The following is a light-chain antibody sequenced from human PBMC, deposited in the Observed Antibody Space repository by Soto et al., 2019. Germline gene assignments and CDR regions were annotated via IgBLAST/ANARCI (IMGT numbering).Light chain of an antibody. J-gene: IGLJ3*02. CDR3: RSYASSATLV. Sequence: QSVLTQPPSVSGSPGQSVTISCTGTSSDIGYHNRVSWYQQPPGTAPKLIIYEVSTRYSGVPDRFSGTKSGNTASLTISGLQDEDADDYYCRSYASSATLVFGGGTKLTVL. CDR1: SSDIGYHNR. V-gene: IGLV2-18*02. CDR2: EVS.